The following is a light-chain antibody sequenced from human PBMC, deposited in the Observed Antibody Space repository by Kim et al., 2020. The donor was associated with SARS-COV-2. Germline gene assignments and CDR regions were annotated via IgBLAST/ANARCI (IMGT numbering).Light chain of an antibody. J-gene: IGKJ4*01. V-gene: IGKV3-20*01. Sequence: EIVLTQSPGTLSLSPGERATLSCRASQSVKSSDLAWYQQKPGQAPRLLIYGASSRATGIPDRFSGSGSGTDFSLTISRLEPEDFAVYYCQQYVTSPTEATFGGGTKVDIK. CDR3: QQYVTSPTEAT. CDR1: QSVKSSD. CDR2: GAS.